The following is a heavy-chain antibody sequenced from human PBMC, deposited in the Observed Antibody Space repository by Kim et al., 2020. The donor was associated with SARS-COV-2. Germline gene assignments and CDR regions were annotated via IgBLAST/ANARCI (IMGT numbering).Heavy chain of an antibody. V-gene: IGHV3-23*01. CDR1: GFTFSAFA. J-gene: IGHJ4*02. CDR2: IRGSGENT. CDR3: ALVAPAGYFFDF. D-gene: IGHD6-13*01. Sequence: GGSLRLSCAASGFTFSAFAMSWVRQAPGKGLEWVSAIRGSGENTFYSDSVKGRFTISRDNFKNTLNLQMSSLRAEDTAVYYCALVAPAGYFFDFWGQGTLVTVSS.